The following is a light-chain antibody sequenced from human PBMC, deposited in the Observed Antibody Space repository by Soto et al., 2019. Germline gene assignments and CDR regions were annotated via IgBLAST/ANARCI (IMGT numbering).Light chain of an antibody. V-gene: IGKV3-20*01. Sequence: EIVLTQSPGTLSLSPGERATLSCRASQSVSSSYLAWYQQKPGQAPRLLIYGASSRATGIPDRFSGSGSGTGFTLTISRLEPEDFAVYYCQQYGSSAWTFGPGTKVEIK. CDR3: QQYGSSAWT. J-gene: IGKJ1*01. CDR1: QSVSSSY. CDR2: GAS.